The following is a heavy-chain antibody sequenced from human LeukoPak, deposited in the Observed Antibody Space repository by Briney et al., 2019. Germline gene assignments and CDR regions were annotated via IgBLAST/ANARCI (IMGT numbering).Heavy chain of an antibody. CDR3: ASATLSSLNWFDP. CDR2: ISYSGST. Sequence: SETLSLTCTVSGGSISSRNFFWGWIRQAPGKGLDWIGSISYSGSTSYSPSLKGRLTISMDAPKNQFSLNLNSVTAADTAVYYCASATLSSLNWFDPWGQGALVTVSS. CDR1: GGSISSRNFF. D-gene: IGHD2-8*01. J-gene: IGHJ5*02. V-gene: IGHV4-39*01.